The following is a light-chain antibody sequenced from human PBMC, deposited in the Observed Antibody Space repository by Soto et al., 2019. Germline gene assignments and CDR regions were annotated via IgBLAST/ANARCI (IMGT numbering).Light chain of an antibody. V-gene: IGKV3-15*01. CDR2: DAA. CDR3: QQYYDWPPTWT. CDR1: QSVSSK. J-gene: IGKJ1*01. Sequence: EIVMTQSPATLSVSPGERATLSCRASQSVSSKLAWYQQKPARAPRGLIFDAATRATRVPPRLFSGGAGTEFTLIIISIQAEDVAVDYCQQYYDWPPTWTFGLGTRVEIK.